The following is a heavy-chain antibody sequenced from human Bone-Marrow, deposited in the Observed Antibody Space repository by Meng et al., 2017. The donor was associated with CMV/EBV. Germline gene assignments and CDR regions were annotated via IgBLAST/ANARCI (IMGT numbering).Heavy chain of an antibody. J-gene: IGHJ4*02. CDR2: IKQDGSEK. D-gene: IGHD5-18*01. V-gene: IGHV3-7*01. CDR1: GFTFSSYA. CDR3: ARDHGQLWYDLYYFDY. Sequence: GESLKISCAASGFTFSSYAMHWVRQAPGKGLEWVANIKQDGSEKYYVDSVKGRFTISRDNAKNSLYLQMNSLRAEDTAVYYCARDHGQLWYDLYYFDYWGQGTLVTVSS.